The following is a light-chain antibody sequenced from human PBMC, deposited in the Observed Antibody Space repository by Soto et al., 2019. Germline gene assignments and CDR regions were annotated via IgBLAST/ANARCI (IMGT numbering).Light chain of an antibody. J-gene: IGKJ1*01. CDR2: GAP. Sequence: VLTQSPGTLSLSPGEPATLSGRASHTGTSHYLAWFQQRPGHAPGPLIYGAPTRATGIPARFSGSGSGTEFTLTLSSLQSEDFAVYYCQQYNNWPRTFGQGTKVDFK. V-gene: IGKV3-15*01. CDR3: QQYNNWPRT. CDR1: HTGTSH.